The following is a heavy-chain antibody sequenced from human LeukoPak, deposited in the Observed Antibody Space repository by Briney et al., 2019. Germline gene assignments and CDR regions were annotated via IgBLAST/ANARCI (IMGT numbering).Heavy chain of an antibody. CDR1: GGSFSGYY. V-gene: IGHV4-34*01. CDR3: ARSVWLGNDY. Sequence: SSETLSLTCAVYGGSFSGYYWGWIRQPPGKGLEWIGEINRSGSTNYNPSLKSRVTISVDTSKNQFSLKLSSVTAADTAVYYCARSVWLGNDYWGQGTLVTVSS. D-gene: IGHD6-19*01. CDR2: INRSGST. J-gene: IGHJ4*02.